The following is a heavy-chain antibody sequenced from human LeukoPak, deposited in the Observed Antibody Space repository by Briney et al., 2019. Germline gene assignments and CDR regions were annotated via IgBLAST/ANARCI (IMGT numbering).Heavy chain of an antibody. V-gene: IGHV4-39*07. J-gene: IGHJ4*02. CDR3: LRNFDY. CDR2: IFYSGST. Sequence: SETLSLTCTVSGGSISTSNYYWGWLRQPPGKGLEWVGNIFYSGSTYYSPSLRSRVTISLDTSRNQFSLKLSSVTAADTAVYYCLRNFDYWGQGTLVTVSS. CDR1: GGSISTSNYY.